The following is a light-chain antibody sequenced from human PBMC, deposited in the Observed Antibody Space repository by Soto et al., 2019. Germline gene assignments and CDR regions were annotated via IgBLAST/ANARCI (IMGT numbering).Light chain of an antibody. CDR3: HQYINAPWT. V-gene: IGKV4-1*01. J-gene: IGKJ1*01. CDR2: WAS. Sequence: DFVLTQSPDSLAVSLGERATINCKSSQSVLYSPNNNNYLSWYQQKPGQPPKLLIYWASTRESGVPARFSGSGSGTDFTLTISSLQAEDVAVYYCHQYINAPWTFGQGTKVEIK. CDR1: QSVLYSPNNNNY.